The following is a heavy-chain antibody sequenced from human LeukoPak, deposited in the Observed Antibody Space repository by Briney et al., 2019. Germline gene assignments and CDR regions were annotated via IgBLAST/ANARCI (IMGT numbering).Heavy chain of an antibody. D-gene: IGHD3-3*01. CDR2: IKQDGSEK. J-gene: IGHJ4*02. CDR3: ARDKSPHLKYDFWSGYKTAPPDY. Sequence: GGSLRLSCAASGFTFSSYWMSWVRQAPGKGLEWVANIKQDGSEKYYVDSVKGRFTISRDNAKNSLYLQMNSLRAEDTAVYYCARDKSPHLKYDFWSGYKTAPPDYWGQGTLVTVSS. CDR1: GFTFSSYW. V-gene: IGHV3-7*01.